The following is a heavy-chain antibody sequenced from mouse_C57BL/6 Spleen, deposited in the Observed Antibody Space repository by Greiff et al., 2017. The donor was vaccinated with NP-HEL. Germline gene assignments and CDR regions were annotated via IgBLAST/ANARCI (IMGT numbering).Heavy chain of an antibody. J-gene: IGHJ2*01. CDR1: GYTFTDYY. CDR2: INPNNGGT. Sequence: VQLKQSGPELVKPGASVKISCKASGYTFTDYYMNWVKQSHGKSLEWIGDINPNNGGTSYNQKFKGKATLTVDKSSSTAYMELRSLTSEDSAVYYCARYYYSNYFDYWGQGTTLTVSS. CDR3: ARYYYSNYFDY. V-gene: IGHV1-26*01. D-gene: IGHD2-5*01.